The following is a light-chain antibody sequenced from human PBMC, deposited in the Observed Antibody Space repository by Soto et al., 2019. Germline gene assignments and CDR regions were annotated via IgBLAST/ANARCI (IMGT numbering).Light chain of an antibody. CDR3: QQYGSSPT. CDR2: GAS. V-gene: IGKV3-20*01. J-gene: IGKJ4*01. CDR1: QSVSSSY. Sequence: EIVLTQSPGTLSLSPGEIATLSFSASQSVSSSYLAWYQQKPGQAPRLLIYGASSRATGIPDRFSGSGSGTDFTLTISRLEPEDFAVYYCQQYGSSPTFGGGTKVDIK.